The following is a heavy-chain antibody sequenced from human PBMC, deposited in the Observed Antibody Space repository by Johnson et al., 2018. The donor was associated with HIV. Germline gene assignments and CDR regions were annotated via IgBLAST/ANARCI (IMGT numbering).Heavy chain of an antibody. D-gene: IGHD2-15*01. V-gene: IGHV3-20*04. CDR2: INWNGGST. CDR1: GFIFGDYG. CDR3: ARRDSGSLSFYI. Sequence: EVQVVESGGGVLRPGGSLRLSCEGFGFIFGDYGLSWVRQRPGKGLQWVSGINWNGGSTGYADSVKGRCTISRDNGKNSLYMQMNNLRADDTALYYCARRDSGSLSFYIWGQGTMVIVSS. J-gene: IGHJ3*02.